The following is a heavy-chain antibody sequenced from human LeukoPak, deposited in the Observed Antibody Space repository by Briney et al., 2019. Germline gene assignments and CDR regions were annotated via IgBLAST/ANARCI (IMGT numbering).Heavy chain of an antibody. Sequence: SQTLSLACTVSGGSISSGGYYWSWIRQPPGKGLEWIGYIYYSGSTYYNPSLKSRVTISVDTSKNQFSLKLSSVTAADTAVYYCARLGYDSSGYQNFDYWGQGTLVTVSS. J-gene: IGHJ4*02. CDR1: GGSISSGGYY. D-gene: IGHD3-22*01. CDR2: IYYSGST. V-gene: IGHV4-31*03. CDR3: ARLGYDSSGYQNFDY.